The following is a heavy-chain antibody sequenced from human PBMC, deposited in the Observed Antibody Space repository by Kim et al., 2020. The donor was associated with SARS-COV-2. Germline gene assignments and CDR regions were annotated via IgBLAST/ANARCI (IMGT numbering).Heavy chain of an antibody. CDR2: IIPIFGST. CDR1: GDTFSSHI. D-gene: IGHD3-9*01. V-gene: IGHV1-69*13. J-gene: IGHJ6*02. CDR3: ARGVDYDIVKWDRMDV. Sequence: SVKVSCKASGDTFSSHIMSWVRQAPGQGLEWMGGIIPIFGSTIYAQRFQDRVTITADESTSTGYMELRSLRSEDTAVYYCARGVDYDIVKWDRMDVWCQ.